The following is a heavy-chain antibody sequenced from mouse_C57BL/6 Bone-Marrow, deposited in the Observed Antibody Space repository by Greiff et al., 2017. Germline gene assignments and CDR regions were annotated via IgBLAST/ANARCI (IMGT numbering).Heavy chain of an antibody. J-gene: IGHJ2*01. V-gene: IGHV1-15*01. D-gene: IGHD2-2*01. CDR2: IDPETGGT. CDR1: GYTFTDYE. Sequence: QVQLKESGAELVRPGASVTLSCKASGYTFTDYEMHWVKQTPVHGLEWIGAIDPETGGTAYNQKFKGKAILTADKSSSTAYMELRSLTSEDSAVYYCTRGGMVTAPFDYWGQGTTLTVSS. CDR3: TRGGMVTAPFDY.